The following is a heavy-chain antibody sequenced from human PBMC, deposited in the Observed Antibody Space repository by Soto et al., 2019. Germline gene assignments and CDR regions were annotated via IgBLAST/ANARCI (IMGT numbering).Heavy chain of an antibody. CDR1: GFTVSSNY. J-gene: IGHJ4*02. Sequence: EVQLVESGGGLIQPGGSLRLSCAASGFTVSSNYMSWVRQAPGKGLEWVSVIYSGGSSYYADSVKGRFTISRDNSKNTLYLQMNSLRAEDTAVYYCARHITMDPLLVYWGQGTLVTVSS. D-gene: IGHD3-10*01. CDR2: IYSGGSS. V-gene: IGHV3-53*01. CDR3: ARHITMDPLLVY.